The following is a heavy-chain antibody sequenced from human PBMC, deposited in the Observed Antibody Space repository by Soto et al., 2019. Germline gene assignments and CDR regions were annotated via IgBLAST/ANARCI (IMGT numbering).Heavy chain of an antibody. CDR3: AQVPRYTVTSPDDY. CDR1: GFIFGSYG. CDR2: ISYDGTNK. Sequence: QVQLVESGGGVVQPGSSLSLSCVASGFIFGSYGMHWFRQAPGAGLEWVAVISYDGTNKYYADSVNGRFTISRDNSKNALWLQMNSMRAEDTAVYYCAQVPRYTVTSPDDYCGEGSPVTVSS. V-gene: IGHV3-30*18. D-gene: IGHD4-17*01. J-gene: IGHJ4*02.